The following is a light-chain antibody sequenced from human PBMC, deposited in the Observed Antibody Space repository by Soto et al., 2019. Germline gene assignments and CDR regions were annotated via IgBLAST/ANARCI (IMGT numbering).Light chain of an antibody. Sequence: QLVLTQSPSASASLGASVKLTCTRSSGNSSYAIAWHQQQPEKGPRYLMKLNSDGSHSKGDGIPDRFSGSSSGAERYLTISSLQSEDEADYYCQTWGTGIHYVFGTGTKVTVL. V-gene: IGLV4-69*01. CDR3: QTWGTGIHYV. CDR1: SGNSSYA. J-gene: IGLJ1*01. CDR2: LNSDGSH.